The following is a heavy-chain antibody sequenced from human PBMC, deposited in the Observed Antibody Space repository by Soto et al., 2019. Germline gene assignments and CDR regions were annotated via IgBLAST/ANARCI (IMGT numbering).Heavy chain of an antibody. D-gene: IGHD3-3*01. V-gene: IGHV3-21*02. CDR2: INEDSSYI. Sequence: EVQLVESGGGLVKPGGSLRLSCAASGFDFSSYSMNWVRQAPGKGLEWVSSINEDSSYIYYAPSLRGRFTISRDNAKESLYLQMYSLRAEDTAVYYCVRDFGWYFRSGYMDVWGDGATVTVSS. CDR3: VRDFGWYFRSGYMDV. CDR1: GFDFSSYS. J-gene: IGHJ6*03.